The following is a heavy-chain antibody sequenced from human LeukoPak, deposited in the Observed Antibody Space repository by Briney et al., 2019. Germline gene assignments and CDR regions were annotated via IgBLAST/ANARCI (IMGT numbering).Heavy chain of an antibody. CDR1: GGTFSSYA. CDR2: IIPIFGTA. J-gene: IGHJ4*02. Sequence: SVKVSCKASGGTFSSYAIIWVRQAPGQGLEWMGGIIPIFGTANYPHKFQGRVTITADESTSTAYMELSSLRSEDTAVYYCARGPKLPIGYCSSTSCYSPFDYWGQGTLVTVSS. D-gene: IGHD2-2*02. V-gene: IGHV1-69*13. CDR3: ARGPKLPIGYCSSTSCYSPFDY.